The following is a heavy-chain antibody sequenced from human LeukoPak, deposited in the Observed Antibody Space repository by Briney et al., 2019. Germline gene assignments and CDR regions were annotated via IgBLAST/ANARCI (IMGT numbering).Heavy chain of an antibody. CDR2: IYYSGST. CDR3: ARVRTNNWFDP. J-gene: IGHJ5*02. V-gene: IGHV4-39*07. Sequence: PSQTLSLTCTVSGGSISSSSYYWGWIRQPPGKGLEWIGSIYYSGSTYYNPSLKSRVTISVDTSKNQFSLKLSSVTAADTAVYYCARVRTNNWFDPWGQGTLVTVSS. CDR1: GGSISSSSYY. D-gene: IGHD3/OR15-3a*01.